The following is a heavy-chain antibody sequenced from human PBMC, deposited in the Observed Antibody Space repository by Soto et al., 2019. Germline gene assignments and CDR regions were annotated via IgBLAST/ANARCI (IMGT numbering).Heavy chain of an antibody. J-gene: IGHJ6*02. D-gene: IGHD1-26*01. V-gene: IGHV6-1*01. CDR2: TYYRSKWYN. CDR3: ARDRVVGATDRAYYYYGMDV. Sequence: PSQTLSLTCAISGDSVSSNSAAWNWIRQSPSRGLEWLGRTYYRSKWYNDYAVSVKSRITINPDTSKNQFSLQLNSVTPEDTAVYYCARDRVVGATDRAYYYYGMDVWGQGTTVTVSS. CDR1: GDSVSSNSAA.